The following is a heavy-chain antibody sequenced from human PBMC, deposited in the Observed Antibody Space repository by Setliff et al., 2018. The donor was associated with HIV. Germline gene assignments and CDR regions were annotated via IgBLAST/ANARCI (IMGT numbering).Heavy chain of an antibody. V-gene: IGHV3-23*01. CDR2: ISNSGGNT. CDR1: GFTFSSYA. CDR3: AKEVPYSNGFMYFDY. Sequence: GGSLRLSCAASGFTFSSYAMSWLRQAPGKGLEWVSAISNSGGNTYYADSVKGRFTISRDNSENTLYLQMNSLRPEDTAIYYCAKEVPYSNGFMYFDYWGQGTLVTVSS. D-gene: IGHD3-22*01. J-gene: IGHJ4*02.